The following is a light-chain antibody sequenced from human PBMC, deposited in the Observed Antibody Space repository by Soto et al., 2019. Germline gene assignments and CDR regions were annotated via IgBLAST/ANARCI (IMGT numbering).Light chain of an antibody. CDR2: DVS. CDR3: QQDNSLPLT. CDR1: QNIKY. Sequence: DIQMTQSTSSLSASVADSVTITCQSSQNIKYLDWYQQKSGKAPELLIYDVSNLETGVPSRFSGSGSGTEFTLTISSLQPEDFATYYCQQDNSLPLTFGGGTKVDIK. J-gene: IGKJ4*01. V-gene: IGKV1-33*01.